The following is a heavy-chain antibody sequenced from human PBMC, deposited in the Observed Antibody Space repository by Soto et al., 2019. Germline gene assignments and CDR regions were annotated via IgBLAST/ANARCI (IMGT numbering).Heavy chain of an antibody. Sequence: QVQLQESGPGLVKPSQTLSLTCTVSGGSISSGGYYWSWIRQHPGKGLEWIGYIYYSGSTYYNPSPTSRVTISVDTSKNQFSLKLSSVTAADTAVYYCARGWEPPTYYFDYWGQGTLVTVSS. J-gene: IGHJ4*02. V-gene: IGHV4-31*03. CDR3: ARGWEPPTYYFDY. CDR2: IYYSGST. CDR1: GGSISSGGYY. D-gene: IGHD1-1*01.